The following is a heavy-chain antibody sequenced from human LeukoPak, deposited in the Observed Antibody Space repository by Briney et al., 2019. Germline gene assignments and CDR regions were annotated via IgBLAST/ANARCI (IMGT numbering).Heavy chain of an antibody. CDR3: ARDRVPTDY. CDR2: ISSSGSTI. CDR1: GFTFSSFE. J-gene: IGHJ4*02. D-gene: IGHD3-3*01. V-gene: IGHV3-48*03. Sequence: GGSLRLSCAASGFTFSSFEMSWVRQAPGKGLEWVSYISSSGSTIYYADSVKGRFTVSRDNAKNSLDLQMNSLRAEDTAVYYCARDRVPTDYWGQGTLVTVSS.